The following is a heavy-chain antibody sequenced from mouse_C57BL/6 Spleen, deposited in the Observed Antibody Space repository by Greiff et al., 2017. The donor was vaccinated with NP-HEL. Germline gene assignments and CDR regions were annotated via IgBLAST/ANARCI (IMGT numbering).Heavy chain of an antibody. Sequence: QVQLQQPGAELVMPGASVKLSCKASGYTFTSYWMHWVKQRPGQGLEWIGEIDPSDSYTNYNQKFKGKSTLTVDKSSSTAYMQLSSLTSEDSAVYYCARGITTVVGPLVDVWGTGTTVTVSS. J-gene: IGHJ1*03. D-gene: IGHD1-1*01. CDR1: GYTFTSYW. CDR3: ARGITTVVGPLVDV. CDR2: IDPSDSYT. V-gene: IGHV1-69*01.